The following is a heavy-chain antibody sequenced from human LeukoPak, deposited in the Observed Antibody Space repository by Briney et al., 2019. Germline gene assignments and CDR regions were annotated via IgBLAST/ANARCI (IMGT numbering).Heavy chain of an antibody. D-gene: IGHD3-22*01. CDR2: ISSSSSYI. CDR1: GFTFSSYS. J-gene: IGHJ4*02. V-gene: IGHV3-21*01. Sequence: GGSLRLSCAASGFTFSSYSMNLVRQAPGKGLEWVSSISSSSSYIYYADSVKGRFTISRDNAKNSLYLQMNSLRAEDTAVYYCARENAYYYDSSGYSDYWGQGTLVTVSS. CDR3: ARENAYYYDSSGYSDY.